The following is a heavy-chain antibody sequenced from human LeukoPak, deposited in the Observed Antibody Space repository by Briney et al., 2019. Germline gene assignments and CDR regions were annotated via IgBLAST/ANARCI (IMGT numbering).Heavy chain of an antibody. V-gene: IGHV4-59*08. J-gene: IGHJ6*02. CDR1: GGSISSYY. D-gene: IGHD3-10*01. CDR2: IYYSGST. CDR3: ARHAGSGSYYKHYYYYYGMDV. Sequence: PSETLSLTCTVSGGSISSYYWSWIRQPPGKGLEWIGYIYYSGSTNYNPSLKSRVTISVDTSKNQFSLKLSSVTAADTAVYYCARHAGSGSYYKHYYYYYGMDVWGQGTTVTVSS.